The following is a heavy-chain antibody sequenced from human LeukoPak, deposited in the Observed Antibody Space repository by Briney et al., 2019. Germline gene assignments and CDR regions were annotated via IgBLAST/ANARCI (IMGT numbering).Heavy chain of an antibody. D-gene: IGHD6-19*01. CDR2: TYYRSKLYN. CDR3: ARDWSIAVAGFDY. CDR1: GDNLSSNSAA. V-gene: IGHV6-1*01. J-gene: IGHJ4*02. Sequence: SQTLSLTCAISGDNLSSNSAAWNWIRQSQARGLEWLGRTYYRSKLYNDYAVSVKSRITINPDTSKNQFSLQLNSVPPEDTAVYYCARDWSIAVAGFDYWGQGTLVTVSS.